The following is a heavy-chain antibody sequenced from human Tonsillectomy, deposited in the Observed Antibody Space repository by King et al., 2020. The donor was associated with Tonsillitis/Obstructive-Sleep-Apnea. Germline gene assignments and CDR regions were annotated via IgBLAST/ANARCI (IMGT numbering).Heavy chain of an antibody. V-gene: IGHV3-49*04. D-gene: IGHD6-19*01. CDR3: ARDWFSGWYGASGY. CDR2: IRSKAYGGTT. Sequence: EVQLVESGGGLVQPGRSLRLSCIASGFTFGDYPMSWVRQTPGKGLEWISFIRSKAYGGTTEYAASVKGRFTVSRDDSKSIAYLQMNILKTEDTAVYYCARDWFSGWYGASGYWGQGTLVTVSS. CDR1: GFTFGDYP. J-gene: IGHJ4*02.